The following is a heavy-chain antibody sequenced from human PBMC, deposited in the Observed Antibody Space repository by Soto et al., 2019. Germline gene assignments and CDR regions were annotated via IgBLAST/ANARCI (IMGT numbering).Heavy chain of an antibody. Sequence: GPTLVNPTQALTLTCTFSGVSRITTLGGGGWIRHPPGKALEWLALLYWDDDNRYNPSLKSRLTLTKDTSKSQVVLTLTNVDPADTATYYCARNPPQDSGAFDIWGQGTMVTVSS. V-gene: IGHV2-5*02. D-gene: IGHD6-19*01. CDR2: LYWDDDN. CDR1: GVSRITTLGG. J-gene: IGHJ3*02. CDR3: ARNPPQDSGAFDI.